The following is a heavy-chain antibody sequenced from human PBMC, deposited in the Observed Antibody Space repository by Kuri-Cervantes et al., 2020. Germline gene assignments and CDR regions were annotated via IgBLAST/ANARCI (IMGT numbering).Heavy chain of an antibody. CDR3: ANRRMGGTLDY. J-gene: IGHJ4*02. CDR1: GGTFSSYA. D-gene: IGHD3-16*01. Sequence: SVKVSCKASGGTFSSYAISWVRQAPGQGLEWMGGIIPIFGTANYAQKFQGRVTITADKSTSTAYMELSSLRSEDTAAYYCANRRMGGTLDYWGQGTLVTVSS. CDR2: IIPIFGTA. V-gene: IGHV1-69*06.